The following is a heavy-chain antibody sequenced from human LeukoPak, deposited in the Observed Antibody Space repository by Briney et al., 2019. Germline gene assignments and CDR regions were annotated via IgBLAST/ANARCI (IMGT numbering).Heavy chain of an antibody. Sequence: GASLRLSCAASGFTFSSYAMSWVRQAPGKGLEWVSAISGSGGSTYYADSVKGRFTISRDNSKNTLYLQMKSLRAEDTAVYYCAKSLGRLLPYGMDVWGQGTTVTVSS. J-gene: IGHJ6*02. V-gene: IGHV3-23*01. D-gene: IGHD2-15*01. CDR2: ISGSGGST. CDR1: GFTFSSYA. CDR3: AKSLGRLLPYGMDV.